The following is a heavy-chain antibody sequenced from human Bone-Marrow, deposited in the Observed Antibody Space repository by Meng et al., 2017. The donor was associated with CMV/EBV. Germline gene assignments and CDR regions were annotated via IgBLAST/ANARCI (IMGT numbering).Heavy chain of an antibody. J-gene: IGHJ5*02. D-gene: IGHD5-24*01. CDR2: ISSSSSYI. Sequence: GESLKISCAASGFTFNDAWMSWVRQAPGKGLEWVSSISSSSSYIYYADSVKGRFTISRDNAKNSLYLQMNSLRAEDTAVYYCARGVEMATITFPIGSLNWFDPWGQGTLVTVSS. CDR3: ARGVEMATITFPIGSLNWFDP. CDR1: GFTFNDAW. V-gene: IGHV3-21*01.